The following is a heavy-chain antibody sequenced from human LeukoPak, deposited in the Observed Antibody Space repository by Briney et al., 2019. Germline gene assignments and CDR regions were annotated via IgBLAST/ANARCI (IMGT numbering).Heavy chain of an antibody. Sequence: GGSLRLSCAASGFTVSSNYMSWVRQAPGKGLEWVSVIYNGGSTYYADPVKGRFTISRDNSKITLYLQMNSLRAEDTAVYYCARGGPSSCFDYWGQGTLVTVSS. J-gene: IGHJ4*02. CDR1: GFTVSSNY. V-gene: IGHV3-66*01. CDR2: IYNGGST. CDR3: ARGGPSSCFDY. D-gene: IGHD6-13*01.